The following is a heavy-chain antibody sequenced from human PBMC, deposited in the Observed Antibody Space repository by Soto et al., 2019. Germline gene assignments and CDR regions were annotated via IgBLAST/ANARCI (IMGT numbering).Heavy chain of an antibody. CDR1: GGTFSSYA. CDR2: IIPIFGTA. J-gene: IGHJ3*02. CDR3: ARESITMIVVAPVFAI. D-gene: IGHD3-22*01. Sequence: ASVKVSCKASGGTFSSYAISWVRQAPGQGLEWMGGIIPIFGTANYAQKFQGRVTITADESTSTAYMELSSLRSEDTAVYYCARESITMIVVAPVFAIWGNGTTVPVS. V-gene: IGHV1-69*13.